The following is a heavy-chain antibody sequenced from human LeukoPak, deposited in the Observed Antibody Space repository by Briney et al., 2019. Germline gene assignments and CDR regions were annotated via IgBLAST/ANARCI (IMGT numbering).Heavy chain of an antibody. Sequence: PGGSLRLSCAVSGFTFSSYGMHWVRQAPGKGLEWVAVISYDGSNKYYADSVKGRFTISRDNSKNTLYLQMNSLRAEDTAVYYCANTYYYDTAGAFDIWGQGTMVTVSS. CDR1: GFTFSSYG. V-gene: IGHV3-30*18. CDR3: ANTYYYDTAGAFDI. J-gene: IGHJ3*02. CDR2: ISYDGSNK. D-gene: IGHD3-22*01.